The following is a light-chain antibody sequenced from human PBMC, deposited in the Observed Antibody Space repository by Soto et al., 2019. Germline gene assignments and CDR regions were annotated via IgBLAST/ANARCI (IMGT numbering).Light chain of an antibody. Sequence: AIQMTQSPSSLSASVGDRVTITCRASQGIRNDLCLYHQKPGKAPKLLIYAASSLQSGVPSRFSGSGSGTDFTLSINSLQPEDFATYYCQQAYSFPITFGQGTRLDI. V-gene: IGKV1-6*01. CDR1: QGIRND. CDR2: AAS. CDR3: QQAYSFPIT. J-gene: IGKJ5*01.